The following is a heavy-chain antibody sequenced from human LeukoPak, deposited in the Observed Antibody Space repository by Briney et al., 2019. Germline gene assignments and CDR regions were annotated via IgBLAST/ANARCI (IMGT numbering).Heavy chain of an antibody. J-gene: IGHJ5*02. CDR1: GGSFSGYY. CDR2: INHSGST. V-gene: IGHV4-34*01. CDR3: ARGNEYSSGWYVFWFDP. D-gene: IGHD6-19*01. Sequence: PSETLSPTCAVYGGSFSGYYWSWIRQPPGKGLEWIGEINHSGSTNYNPSLKSRVTISVDTSKNQFSLKLSSVTAADTAVYYCARGNEYSSGWYVFWFDPWGQGTLVTVSS.